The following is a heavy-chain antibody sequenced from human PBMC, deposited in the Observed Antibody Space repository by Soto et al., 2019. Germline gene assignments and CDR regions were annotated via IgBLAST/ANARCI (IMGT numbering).Heavy chain of an antibody. V-gene: IGHV1-2*02. D-gene: IGHD3-3*01. CDR3: ARGGGVGVAGSAAFDM. CDR1: GYPVTAYY. J-gene: IGHJ3*02. CDR2: LNPATGAP. Sequence: QLHLVQSGAVVKKPGASVTVSCSASGYPVTAYYMHGLRKPPGRGLGWMGGLNPATGAPKNTQTFQGRVTMPRDTSTSTVFMELSGLTPVDTAVFYCARGGGVGVAGSAAFDMWGQGTLVTVSS.